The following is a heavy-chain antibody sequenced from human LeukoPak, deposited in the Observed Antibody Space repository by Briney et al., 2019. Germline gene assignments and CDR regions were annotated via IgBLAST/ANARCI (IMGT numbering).Heavy chain of an antibody. CDR1: GFTFSTYA. V-gene: IGHV3-64*01. D-gene: IGHD2-15*01. Sequence: PGGSLRLSCAASGFTFSTYAMHWVRQTPGKGLEYVSAISTNGGGTYYANSVKGRFTISRDNSKNTLYFQMGSLRAEDMAVYYCARYCSGVSCYSGYDYWGQGTLVTVSS. J-gene: IGHJ4*02. CDR3: ARYCSGVSCYSGYDY. CDR2: ISTNGGGT.